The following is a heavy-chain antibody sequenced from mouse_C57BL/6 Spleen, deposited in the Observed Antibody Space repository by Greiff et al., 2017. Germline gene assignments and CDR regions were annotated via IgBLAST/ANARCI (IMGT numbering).Heavy chain of an antibody. V-gene: IGHV1-82*01. J-gene: IGHJ4*01. CDR3: ARSYYGSSPYAMDY. CDR2: IYPGDGDT. D-gene: IGHD1-1*01. Sequence: VQLQQSGPELVKPGASVKISCKASGYAFSSSWMNWVKQRPGKGLEWIGRIYPGDGDTNYNGKFKGKATLTADKSSSTAYMQLSSLTSEDSAVYFCARSYYGSSPYAMDYWGQGTSVTGSS. CDR1: GYAFSSSW.